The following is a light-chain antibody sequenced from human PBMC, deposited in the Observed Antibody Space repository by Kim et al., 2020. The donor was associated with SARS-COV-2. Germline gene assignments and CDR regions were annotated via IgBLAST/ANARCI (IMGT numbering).Light chain of an antibody. CDR1: NSDVGSYNL. CDR3: SSYAGRGIGV. CDR2: EVN. V-gene: IGLV2-23*02. Sequence: QSVLTQPASVSGSPGQSITISCTGTNSDVGSYNLVSWYQQHPGKAPKLMIYEVNNRPSGVSDRFSGSKSGNTASLTISGLQAEDEADYYCSSYAGRGIGVFGGGTQLAVL. J-gene: IGLJ3*02.